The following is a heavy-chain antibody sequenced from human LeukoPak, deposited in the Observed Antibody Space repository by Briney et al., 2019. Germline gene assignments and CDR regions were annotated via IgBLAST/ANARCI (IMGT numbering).Heavy chain of an antibody. CDR1: GYTFTSYG. Sequence: GASVKVSCKASGYTFTSYGISWVRQAPGQGLEWMGWISAYNGNTNYAQKLQGRVTMTTDTSTSTACMELRSLRSDDTAVYYCATVYYDSSGYLDYWGQGTLVTVSS. CDR3: ATVYYDSSGYLDY. J-gene: IGHJ4*02. D-gene: IGHD3-22*01. V-gene: IGHV1-18*01. CDR2: ISAYNGNT.